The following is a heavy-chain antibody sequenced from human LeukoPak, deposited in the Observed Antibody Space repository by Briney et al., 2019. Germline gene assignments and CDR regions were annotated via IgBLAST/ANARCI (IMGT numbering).Heavy chain of an antibody. J-gene: IGHJ4*02. Sequence: SETLSLTCVVSGYSISGAYHWGWIRQPPGKGLEWIGNIYHSGSTYYNPSLKSRITISVDTSKNQFTLKLSSVTTADTAMYYCARSRLAAAGDFGYWGQGTLVTVSS. CDR2: IYHSGST. CDR1: GYSISGAYH. CDR3: ARSRLAAAGDFGY. D-gene: IGHD6-13*01. V-gene: IGHV4-38-2*01.